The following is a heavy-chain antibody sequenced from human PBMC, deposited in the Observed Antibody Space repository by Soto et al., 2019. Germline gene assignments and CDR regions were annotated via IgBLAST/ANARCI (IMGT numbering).Heavy chain of an antibody. CDR3: AKDWGTTGLGGWFDS. D-gene: IGHD1-1*01. CDR1: GFNFRSHA. CDR2: ISGHAGAT. V-gene: IGHV3-23*01. Sequence: EVQLLESGGGLVQPGGSLRVSCAVSGFNFRSHAMSWVRQAPGKGLEWVSGISGHAGATYYTDSVKGRFTISRDNSKNTLFLQMNRLRAEDTAIYYCAKDWGTTGLGGWFDSWGQGTLVSVSS. J-gene: IGHJ5*01.